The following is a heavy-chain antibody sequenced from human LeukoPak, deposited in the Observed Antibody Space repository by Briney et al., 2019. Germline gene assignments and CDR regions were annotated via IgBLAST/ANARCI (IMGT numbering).Heavy chain of an antibody. CDR2: INHSGST. D-gene: IGHD5-18*01. Sequence: ETLSLTCAVYGGSFSGYYWSWIRQPPGKGLEWIGEINHSGSTNYNPSLKSRVTISVDTSKNQFSLKLSSVTAADTAVYYCARGVPDTAMVLYYFDYWGQGTLVTVSS. CDR3: ARGVPDTAMVLYYFDY. J-gene: IGHJ4*02. CDR1: GGSFSGYY. V-gene: IGHV4-34*01.